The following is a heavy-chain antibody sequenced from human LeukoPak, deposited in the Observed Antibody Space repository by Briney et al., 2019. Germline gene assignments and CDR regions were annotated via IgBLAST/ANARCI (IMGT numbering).Heavy chain of an antibody. Sequence: PGGSLRLSCATSGFTFNEHYLGWVRQAPGKGLEWVGRTKNRANSYTTEYAASVKGRFTISRDDSKNSLRLQMNSLKTEDTAIYYCVAPIISPSNYWGLGTLVTVPS. CDR2: TKNRANSYTT. D-gene: IGHD3-10*01. CDR1: GFTFNEHY. CDR3: VAPIISPSNY. V-gene: IGHV3-72*01. J-gene: IGHJ4*02.